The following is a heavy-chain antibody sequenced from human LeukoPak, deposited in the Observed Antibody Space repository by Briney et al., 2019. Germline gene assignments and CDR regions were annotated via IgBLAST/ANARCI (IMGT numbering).Heavy chain of an antibody. CDR3: AREGFGAFDI. V-gene: IGHV3-33*01. D-gene: IGHD2-15*01. Sequence: GRSLRLSCAASGFTFSSYGIHWVRQAPGKGLEWVAVIWYDGSNKYYADSVKGRFTISRDNSKNTLYLQMNSLRAEDTAVYYCAREGFGAFDIWGQGTMVTVSS. CDR1: GFTFSSYG. CDR2: IWYDGSNK. J-gene: IGHJ3*02.